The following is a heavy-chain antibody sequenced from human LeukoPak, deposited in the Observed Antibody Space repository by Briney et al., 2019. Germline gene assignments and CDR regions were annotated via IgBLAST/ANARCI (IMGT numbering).Heavy chain of an antibody. Sequence: GASVKVSCKASGYTFSSCAINWVRQAPGQGLEYMGWIDTKTGNLTYAQGFTGRFVFSLDTSVSTAYLQISSLKAEDTAVYYCAIHLSDSSGYFSYWGQGALVTVSS. J-gene: IGHJ4*02. D-gene: IGHD3-22*01. CDR2: IDTKTGNL. V-gene: IGHV7-4-1*02. CDR3: AIHLSDSSGYFSY. CDR1: GYTFSSCA.